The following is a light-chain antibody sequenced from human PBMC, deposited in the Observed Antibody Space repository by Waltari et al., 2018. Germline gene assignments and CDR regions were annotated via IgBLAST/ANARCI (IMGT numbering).Light chain of an antibody. CDR1: SSNIGAGHD. CDR2: GKN. J-gene: IGLJ3*02. V-gene: IGLV1-40*01. Sequence: QSILTQPTSVSGAPGQRVTISCTGSSSNIGAGHDVHWYQAFPGTAPKRLIYGKNSRPSGVPDRFSGSKCGASASLAINGLQAEDESDYYCQSFDSNVRGGVVFGGGTKVTVL. CDR3: QSFDSNVRGGVV.